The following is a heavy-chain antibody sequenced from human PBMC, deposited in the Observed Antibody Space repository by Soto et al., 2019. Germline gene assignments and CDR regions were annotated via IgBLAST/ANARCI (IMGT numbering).Heavy chain of an antibody. CDR3: ARQDRVVAEGRWFDP. Sequence: SWTLDLTCAFSGGSISSGGYYWAWIRQPPGKGLEWLGSVHYSGNTYYNPSLKSRLTISVDKSKNQFSLNLSSVTAADTAVYYCARQDRVVAEGRWFDPWGQGTLVTVSS. CDR1: GGSISSGGYY. V-gene: IGHV4-39*07. CDR2: VHYSGNT. D-gene: IGHD2-15*01. J-gene: IGHJ5*02.